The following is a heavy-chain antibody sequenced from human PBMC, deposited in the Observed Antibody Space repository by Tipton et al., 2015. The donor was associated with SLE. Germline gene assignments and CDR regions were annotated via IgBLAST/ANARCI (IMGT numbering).Heavy chain of an antibody. Sequence: TLSLTCTVSGGSISSYYWSWIRQPPGKGLEWIGYIYYSGSTNYNPSLKSRVTISVDTSKNQFSLKLSSVTAADTAVYYCARDEAAAGNEHWGQGTLVTVSS. CDR3: ARDEAAAGNEH. V-gene: IGHV4-59*12. J-gene: IGHJ1*01. CDR1: GGSISSYY. D-gene: IGHD6-13*01. CDR2: IYYSGST.